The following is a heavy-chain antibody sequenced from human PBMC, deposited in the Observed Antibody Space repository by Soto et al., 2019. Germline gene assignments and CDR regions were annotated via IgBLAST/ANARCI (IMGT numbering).Heavy chain of an antibody. CDR3: TTTLGQRSYYYYMDV. CDR1: GFTFSNAW. CDR2: IKSKTDGGTT. V-gene: IGHV3-15*07. Sequence: GGFLRLSCAASGFTFSNAWMNWVRQAPGKGLEWVGRIKSKTDGGTTDYAAPVKGRFTISRDDSKNTLYLQMNSLKTEDTAVYYCTTTLGQRSYYYYMDVWGKGTTVTVSS. J-gene: IGHJ6*03. D-gene: IGHD1-26*01.